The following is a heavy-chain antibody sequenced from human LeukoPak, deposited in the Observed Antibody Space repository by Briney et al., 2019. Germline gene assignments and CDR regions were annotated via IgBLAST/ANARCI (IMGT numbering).Heavy chain of an antibody. Sequence: LGAPLEISCKGSGSIFTSYWIAWVRPLPGKGLEWMGIIYPGDSDTRYSPSFQGQVTISADKSISTAYLQWSSLKASDTAMYYCARLSRAVLTYGMDVWGKGTTVTVSS. J-gene: IGHJ6*04. CDR3: ARLSRAVLTYGMDV. CDR1: GSIFTSYW. D-gene: IGHD6-19*01. V-gene: IGHV5-51*01. CDR2: IYPGDSDT.